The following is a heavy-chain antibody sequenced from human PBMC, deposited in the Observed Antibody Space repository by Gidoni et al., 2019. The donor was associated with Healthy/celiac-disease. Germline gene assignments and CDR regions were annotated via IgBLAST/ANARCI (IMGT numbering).Heavy chain of an antibody. J-gene: IGHJ3*02. CDR1: GFTFSSYD. CDR2: IGTAGDT. CDR3: ARVDSTGDPRGAFDI. V-gene: IGHV3-13*04. Sequence: EVQLVESGGGLVQPGGSLRIYCAASGFTFSSYDMHWVRQATGKGLEWVSAIGTAGDTYYPGSVKGRFTISRENAKNSLYLQMNSLRAGDTAVYYCARVDSTGDPRGAFDIWGQGTMVTVSS. D-gene: IGHD7-27*01.